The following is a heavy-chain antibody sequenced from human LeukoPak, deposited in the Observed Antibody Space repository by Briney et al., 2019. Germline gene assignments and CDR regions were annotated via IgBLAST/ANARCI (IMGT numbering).Heavy chain of an antibody. CDR2: IDTSGDT. V-gene: IGHV3-13*01. CDR3: VRGLDEGDTKVYYYGMDV. D-gene: IGHD1-26*01. J-gene: IGHJ6*02. Sequence: GGSLRLSCVASGFTFSSCYMRWVRQATGKGLEWVSDIDTSGDTYYPGSVKGRFTISRENAKNSLYLQMNSLRAGDTAVYYCVRGLDEGDTKVYYYGMDVWGQGTTVTVSS. CDR1: GFTFSSCY.